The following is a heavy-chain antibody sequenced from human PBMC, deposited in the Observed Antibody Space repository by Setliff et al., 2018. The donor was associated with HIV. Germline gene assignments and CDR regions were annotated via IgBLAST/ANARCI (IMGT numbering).Heavy chain of an antibody. CDR2: INPSGGST. V-gene: IGHV1-46*01. D-gene: IGHD3-10*01. CDR3: ARGKGVGGVIITGGLDV. CDR1: GYTFTSYY. Sequence: GASVKVSCKASGYTFTSYYMHWVRQAPGQGLEWMGIINPSGGSTNYAQKFQGRVTMTRDTSISTAYMELSSLTSEDTAVYYCARGKGVGGVIITGGLDVWGQGTTVTVSS. J-gene: IGHJ6*02.